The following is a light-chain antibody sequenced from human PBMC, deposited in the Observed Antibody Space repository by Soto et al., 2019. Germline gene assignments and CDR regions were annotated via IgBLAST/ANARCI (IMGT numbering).Light chain of an antibody. CDR3: KQYNSWLWT. CDR1: QSLNRD. J-gene: IGKJ1*01. CDR2: GAY. V-gene: IGKV3-15*01. Sequence: IVMTQSPATLSMSPGERATLSCRASQSLNRDLAWYQQKPGQAPRLLIYGAYTRATGIQARFSGSGSGTEFTLIISSLQSEDSAVYYCKQYNSWLWTFGQGTKVDIK.